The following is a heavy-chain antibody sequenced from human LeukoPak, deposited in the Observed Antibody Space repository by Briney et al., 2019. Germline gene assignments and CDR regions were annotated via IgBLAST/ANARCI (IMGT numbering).Heavy chain of an antibody. Sequence: SETLSLTCTVSGGSVSSNNYYWSWIRQPPGRGLEWIGYIYHSGTTRYNPSLRSRVTISVDTSKNQFSLILTSVTAADTAVYYCARATPGFSSAWFSNWFDPWGQGALVTVSS. D-gene: IGHD6-19*01. CDR1: GGSVSSNNYY. J-gene: IGHJ5*02. V-gene: IGHV4-61*01. CDR3: ARATPGFSSAWFSNWFDP. CDR2: IYHSGTT.